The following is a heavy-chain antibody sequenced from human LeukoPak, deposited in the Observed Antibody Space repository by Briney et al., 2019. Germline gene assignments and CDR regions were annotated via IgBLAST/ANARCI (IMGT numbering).Heavy chain of an antibody. J-gene: IGHJ5*02. CDR1: GNTHY. D-gene: IGHD1-14*01. CDR2: INPSGDTT. V-gene: IGHV1-46*02. CDR3: AREWPTTYWFDP. Sequence: GASVKVSCKASGNTHYIHWVRQAPGQGLEWMGTINPSGDTTPYAQKFQGRITITRGTSTSTAHMDLSSLTSDDTAVYYCAREWPTTYWFDPWGQGTLVTVSS.